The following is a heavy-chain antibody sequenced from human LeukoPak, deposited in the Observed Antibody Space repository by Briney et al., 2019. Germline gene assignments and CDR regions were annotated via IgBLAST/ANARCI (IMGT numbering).Heavy chain of an antibody. V-gene: IGHV5-51*01. D-gene: IGHD3-22*01. CDR3: ARRRNFGSSGLSPYFDY. J-gene: IGHJ4*02. CDR2: VFPGDSDT. Sequence: GESLKISCKGSGYSFSSYWIGWVRQMPGKGLEWMGIVFPGDSDTRYSPSFQGQVTISVDKSISTAYLQWSSLKASDTAVYYCARRRNFGSSGLSPYFDYWGQGTLVIDSS. CDR1: GYSFSSYW.